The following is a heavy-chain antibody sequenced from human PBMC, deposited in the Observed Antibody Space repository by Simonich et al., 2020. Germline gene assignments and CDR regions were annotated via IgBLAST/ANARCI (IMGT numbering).Heavy chain of an antibody. J-gene: IGHJ4*02. CDR1: GYTFTSYG. V-gene: IGHV1-18*01. Sequence: QVQLVQSGAEVKKPGASVKVSCKASGYTFTSYGISWVRQAPGQGLGWMVWISCDNGNTNYAQKLQGRVTMTTDTSTSTAYMELRSLRSDDTAVYYCARDQGGRAAAATDYWGQGTLVTVSS. CDR3: ARDQGGRAAAATDY. CDR2: ISCDNGNT. D-gene: IGHD6-13*01.